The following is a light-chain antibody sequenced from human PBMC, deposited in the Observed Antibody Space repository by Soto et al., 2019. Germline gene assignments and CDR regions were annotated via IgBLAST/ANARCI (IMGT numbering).Light chain of an antibody. Sequence: QSALTQPASVSGSPGQSITISCTGTSSDVGGYNYVSWYQLHPGKAPKLLIYSSSHRPSGVPDRISGSKSGTSASLAISGLQSGDEADYYCAAWDVSLNVVVFGGGTQLTVL. CDR3: AAWDVSLNVVV. V-gene: IGLV2-14*01. CDR1: SSDVGGYNY. CDR2: SSS. J-gene: IGLJ2*01.